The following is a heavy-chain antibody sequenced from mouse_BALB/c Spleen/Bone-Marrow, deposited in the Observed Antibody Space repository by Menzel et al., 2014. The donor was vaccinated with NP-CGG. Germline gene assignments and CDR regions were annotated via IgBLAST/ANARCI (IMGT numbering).Heavy chain of an antibody. Sequence: VMLVESGPGLVAPSQSLSITCTISGFSLASYGLHWVRQPPGKGLEWLGVMWAGGSTNYNSALMSKLSISKDNSESQVFLKMNSLQTHDTAMYYCARGSYFYSMDYWGQGTSVTVSS. CDR3: ARGSYFYSMDY. V-gene: IGHV2-9*02. J-gene: IGHJ4*01. CDR2: MWAGGST. CDR1: GFSLASYG.